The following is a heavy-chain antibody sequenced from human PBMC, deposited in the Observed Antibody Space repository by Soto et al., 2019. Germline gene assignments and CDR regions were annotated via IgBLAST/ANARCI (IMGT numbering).Heavy chain of an antibody. CDR2: IIPMFGTA. V-gene: IGHV1-69*12. CDR3: AREIDGYYGMDV. J-gene: IGHJ6*02. CDR1: GGTFSTDS. Sequence: QVQLVQSGAEVKKPGSSVKVSCKASGGTFSTDSISWVRQAPGQGLEWMGGIIPMFGTANNAQKFQGRVTIPADEPTSTASIELSSLRSEDTAVYFCAREIDGYYGMDVWGQGTTVTVAS.